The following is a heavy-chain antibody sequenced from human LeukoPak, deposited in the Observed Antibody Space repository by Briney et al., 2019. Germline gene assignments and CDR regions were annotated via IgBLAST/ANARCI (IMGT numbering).Heavy chain of an antibody. D-gene: IGHD6-13*01. CDR3: ARQIASAGTAGFDF. Sequence: KPSETLSLTCTVSGGSISSSSYYWGWIRQPAGKGLEWIGRIYSTGSTNYNPSLKSRVTMSVDTSKNQFSLRLRSVTAADTAVYYCARQIASAGTAGFDFWGQGALVTVTS. CDR1: GGSISSSSYY. CDR2: IYSTGST. V-gene: IGHV4-61*02. J-gene: IGHJ4*02.